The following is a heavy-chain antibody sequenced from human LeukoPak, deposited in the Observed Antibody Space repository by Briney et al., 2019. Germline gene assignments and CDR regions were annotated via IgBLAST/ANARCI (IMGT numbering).Heavy chain of an antibody. V-gene: IGHV3-7*01. CDR1: GFTFSNYW. CDR2: IKEDGSEK. Sequence: PGGSLRLSCAASGFTFSNYWMSWVRQAPGKGLEWVANIKEDGSEKDYVDPVKGRFTISRDNAQSSLYLQMDSLRAEDTAVYYCARDGVVNFWVSYGTYNYYYHMDVWGKGTTVTVSS. CDR3: ARDGVVNFWVSYGTYNYYYHMDV. J-gene: IGHJ6*04. D-gene: IGHD3-16*01.